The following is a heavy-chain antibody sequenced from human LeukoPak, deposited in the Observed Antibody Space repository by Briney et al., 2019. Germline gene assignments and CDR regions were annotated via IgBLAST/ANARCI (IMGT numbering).Heavy chain of an antibody. CDR1: GGSISSGNYY. Sequence: SETLSLTCTVSGGSISSGNYYWSWVRQPAGKGLEWIGRIYTSASTDYNPSLKSRVTIAVDTSENQFSLKLTSVTAADMAVYYCAIYCSISSCQGNWFDPWGQGTLVTVSS. CDR2: IYTSAST. V-gene: IGHV4-61*02. J-gene: IGHJ5*02. D-gene: IGHD2-2*01. CDR3: AIYCSISSCQGNWFDP.